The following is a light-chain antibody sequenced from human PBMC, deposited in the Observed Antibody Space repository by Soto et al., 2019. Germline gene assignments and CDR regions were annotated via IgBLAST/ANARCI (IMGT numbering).Light chain of an antibody. Sequence: QSVLTQSASASASLGSSVTLTCTLSSGHSSDIIAWHQQQPGKAHRSLMKLDGSGSYNKGSVVPDRFSGSSSGADRYLTISNLQDEDEADYYCETWDSNTRVFGGGTKLTVL. V-gene: IGLV4-60*02. CDR3: ETWDSNTRV. J-gene: IGLJ3*02. CDR1: SGHSSDI. CDR2: LDGSGSY.